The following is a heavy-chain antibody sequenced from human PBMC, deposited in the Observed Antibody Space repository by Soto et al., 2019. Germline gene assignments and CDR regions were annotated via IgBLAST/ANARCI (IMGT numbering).Heavy chain of an antibody. Sequence: PGGSLRLSCAASGYTFYIYAMHVVRKAPGKGLEWVSGISWNSGSIGYADSVKGRFTISRDNAKNSLYLQMNSLRAEDTALYYCAKSSDIVVVSAAPYDAFDIWGQGTMVTVSS. CDR2: ISWNSGSI. D-gene: IGHD2-2*01. V-gene: IGHV3-9*01. J-gene: IGHJ3*02. CDR3: AKSSDIVVVSAAPYDAFDI. CDR1: GYTFYIYA.